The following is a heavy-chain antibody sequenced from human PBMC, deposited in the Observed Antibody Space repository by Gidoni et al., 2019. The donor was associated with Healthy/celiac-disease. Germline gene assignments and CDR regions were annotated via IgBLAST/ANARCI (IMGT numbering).Heavy chain of an antibody. Sequence: EVQLVESGGGLVQPGGSLKLSCAASGFTFSGSAMHWVRQASGKGLEWVGRIRSKANSYATAYAASVKGRFTISRDDSKNTAYLQMNSLKTEDTAVYYCTSCSGYDCLFDYWGQGTLVTVSS. CDR3: TSCSGYDCLFDY. CDR1: GFTFSGSA. V-gene: IGHV3-73*02. J-gene: IGHJ4*02. CDR2: IRSKANSYAT. D-gene: IGHD5-12*01.